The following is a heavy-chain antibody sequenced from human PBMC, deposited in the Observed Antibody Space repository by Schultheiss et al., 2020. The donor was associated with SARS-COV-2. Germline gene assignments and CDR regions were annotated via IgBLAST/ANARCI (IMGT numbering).Heavy chain of an antibody. Sequence: GGSLRLSCAASGFTFSNAWMSWVRQAPGKGLEWVGRISTNSVGGTTEYGAPVKGRFTVSRDDSINTVYLQMNSLRAEDTAVYYCAKGGSRVEYFQHWGQGTLVTVSS. J-gene: IGHJ1*01. D-gene: IGHD5-24*01. CDR2: ISTNSVGGTT. CDR3: AKGGSRVEYFQH. V-gene: IGHV3-15*01. CDR1: GFTFSNAW.